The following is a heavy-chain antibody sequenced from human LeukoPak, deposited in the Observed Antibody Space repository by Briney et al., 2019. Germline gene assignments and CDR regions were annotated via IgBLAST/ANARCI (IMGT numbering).Heavy chain of an antibody. CDR2: IYTSGST. V-gene: IGHV4-4*07. CDR3: ARDYYGSGSYWNDY. Sequence: SETLSLTCTVSGGSISSYYWSWIRQPTGKGLEWIGRIYTSGSTNYNPSLESRVTMSVDTSKNQFSLKLSSVTAADTAVYYCARDYYGSGSYWNDYWGQGTLVTVSS. D-gene: IGHD3-10*01. CDR1: GGSISSYY. J-gene: IGHJ4*02.